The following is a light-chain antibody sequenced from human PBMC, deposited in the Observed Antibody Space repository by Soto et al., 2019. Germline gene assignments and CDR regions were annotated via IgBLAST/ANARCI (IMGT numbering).Light chain of an antibody. Sequence: QSALTQPASVSGSPGQSITISCTGTSSDVGGYNSVSWYQQHPGKAPKLMIFEVSNRPSGVSNRFSGSKSGNTASLTISGLQAEDEADYYCSSYTSSNSYVFGTRTKVTVL. CDR1: SSDVGGYNS. CDR2: EVS. CDR3: SSYTSSNSYV. J-gene: IGLJ1*01. V-gene: IGLV2-14*01.